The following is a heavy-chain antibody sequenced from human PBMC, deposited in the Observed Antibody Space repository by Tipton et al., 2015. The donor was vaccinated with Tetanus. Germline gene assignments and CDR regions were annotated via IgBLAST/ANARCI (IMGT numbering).Heavy chain of an antibody. CDR1: GGSLKSGGYY. CDR2: IYYTGNT. V-gene: IGHV4-31*03. J-gene: IGHJ4*02. CDR3: VRGRRIYTGFFSGYDYYFDY. D-gene: IGHD3-3*01. Sequence: LRLSCNVSGGSLKSGGYYWTWIRQHPVRGLEWIGYIYYTGNTYYNPSLKSRVTISVDTSKNQFSLKLNSQTAADTSVYFCVRGRRIYTGFFSGYDYYFDYWGQGTGVTVSA.